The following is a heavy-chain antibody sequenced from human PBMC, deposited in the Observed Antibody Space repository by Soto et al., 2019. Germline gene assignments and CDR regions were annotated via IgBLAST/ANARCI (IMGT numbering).Heavy chain of an antibody. CDR1: GYTFTIYG. CDR2: ISPDNSNT. J-gene: IGHJ5*02. D-gene: IGHD5-18*01. V-gene: IGHV1-8*02. CDR3: ARGQVRSYGSSFDP. Sequence: ASVKVSCKASGYTFTIYGINWVRQAPGQGLEWMGWISPDNSNTNYAQKFQGRVTMTRNTSISTAYMELSSLRSEDTAVYYCARGQVRSYGSSFDPWGQGTLVTVSS.